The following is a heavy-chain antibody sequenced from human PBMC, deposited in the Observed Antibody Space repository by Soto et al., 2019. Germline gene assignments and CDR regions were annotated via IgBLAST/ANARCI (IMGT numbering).Heavy chain of an antibody. CDR2: VSPNSGNT. J-gene: IGHJ4*02. CDR3: ARGRFYSETSTWFAY. V-gene: IGHV1-8*01. Sequence: QAQLVQSGTEVKKPGASVKVSCKASGYTFIDYDINWVRQAPGQGLEWMGWVSPNSGNTVYAQNFQDRVTMTRDTSINTAYMELNNLRLEDTAMYYCARGRFYSETSTWFAYWGQGTPVTVSS. D-gene: IGHD3-10*01. CDR1: GYTFIDYD.